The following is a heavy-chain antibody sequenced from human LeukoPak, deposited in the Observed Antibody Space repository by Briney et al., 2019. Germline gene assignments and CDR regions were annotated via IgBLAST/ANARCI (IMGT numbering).Heavy chain of an antibody. CDR1: GFTFSNFE. CDR2: ISSSGSTK. D-gene: IGHD3-10*01. Sequence: AGGSLRLSCAPSGFTFSNFEMNWVRQAPGKGLEWVSYISSSGSTKYYADSVKGRFTISRDNAKNSLYLQMNSLRAEDTAVYYCARVPPWRSGSSYHGFIDIGGQGTLVTVSS. CDR3: ARVPPWRSGSSYHGFIDI. J-gene: IGHJ4*02. V-gene: IGHV3-48*03.